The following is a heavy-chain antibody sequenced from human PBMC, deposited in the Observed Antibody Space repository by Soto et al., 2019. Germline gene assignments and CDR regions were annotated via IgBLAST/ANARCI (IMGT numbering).Heavy chain of an antibody. CDR2: IYYSGST. D-gene: IGHD3-22*01. CDR3: ARHLLLYYYDSSGYYLRDAFDI. J-gene: IGHJ3*02. V-gene: IGHV4-39*01. CDR1: GGSISSSTYY. Sequence: ETLSLTCTVSGGSISSSTYYWGWIRQPPGKGLEWIGSIYYSGSTYYNPSLKSRVTISVDTSKNQFSLKLSSVAAADTAVYYCARHLLLYYYDSSGYYLRDAFDIWGQGTMVT.